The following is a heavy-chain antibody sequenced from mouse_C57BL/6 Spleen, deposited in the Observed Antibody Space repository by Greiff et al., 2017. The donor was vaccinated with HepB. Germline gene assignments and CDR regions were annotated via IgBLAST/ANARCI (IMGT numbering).Heavy chain of an antibody. CDR2: INYDGSST. J-gene: IGHJ3*01. CDR1: GFTFSDYY. Sequence: EVHLVESEGGLVQPGSSMKLSCTASGFTFSDYYMAWVRQVPEKGLEWVANINYDGSSTYYLDSLKSRFIISRDNAKNILYLQMSSLKSEDTDTYYCARMGYDYDAFAYWGQGTLVTVSA. V-gene: IGHV5-16*01. CDR3: ARMGYDYDAFAY. D-gene: IGHD2-4*01.